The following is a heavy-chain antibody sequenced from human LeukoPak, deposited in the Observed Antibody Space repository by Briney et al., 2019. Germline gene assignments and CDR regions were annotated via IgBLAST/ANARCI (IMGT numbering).Heavy chain of an antibody. J-gene: IGHJ4*02. D-gene: IGHD2-21*02. CDR3: ARELSPRDGKGYYFDY. V-gene: IGHV4-61*02. CDR2: IYSSGST. Sequence: RPSETLSLTCTVSGGSISSGSYYWSWIRQPAGKALEWIGRIYSSGSTNYNPSLKSRFTISVDTSKNQFSLKLSSVTAADTAMYYCARELSPRDGKGYYFDYWGQGTLVTVSS. CDR1: GGSISSGSYY.